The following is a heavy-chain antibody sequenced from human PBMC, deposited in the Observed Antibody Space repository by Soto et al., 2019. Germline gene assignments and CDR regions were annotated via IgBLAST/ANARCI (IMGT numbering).Heavy chain of an antibody. J-gene: IGHJ5*02. Sequence: QITLKESGPTLVKPTQTLTLTCTFSGFSLSTSGVGVGWIRQPPGKALEWLALIYWDDDKRYSPSLKSRLTITTAPSKTQVVLSMTNMDPVDTATYYCAHSLIGYYYDSSGSNWFDPWGQGTLVTVSS. CDR1: GFSLSTSGVG. CDR2: IYWDDDK. D-gene: IGHD3-22*01. CDR3: AHSLIGYYYDSSGSNWFDP. V-gene: IGHV2-5*02.